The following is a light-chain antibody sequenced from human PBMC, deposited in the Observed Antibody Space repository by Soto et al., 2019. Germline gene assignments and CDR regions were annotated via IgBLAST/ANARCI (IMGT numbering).Light chain of an antibody. CDR1: QSVLYSSNNKNY. CDR3: QQYYSTPCT. J-gene: IGKJ1*01. V-gene: IGKV4-1*01. CDR2: WAS. Sequence: DIVMTQSPDSLAVSLGERATINCKSSQSVLYSSNNKNYLAWYQQKPGQPPNLLIYWASTRESGVPDRFSGSGSGTDFTLPISSLQAEDVAVYYCQQYYSTPCTFGQGTKLEIK.